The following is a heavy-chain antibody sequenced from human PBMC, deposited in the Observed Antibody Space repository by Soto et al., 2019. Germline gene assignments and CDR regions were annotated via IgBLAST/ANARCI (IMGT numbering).Heavy chain of an antibody. CDR1: GYTFTSYA. D-gene: IGHD6-13*01. J-gene: IGHJ4*02. V-gene: IGHV1-3*01. CDR3: ARARPREYSSSWYVDY. Sequence: GASVKVSCKASGYTFTSYAMHWVRQAPGQRLEWMGWINAGNGNTKYSQKFQGRVTITRDTSASTAYMELSSLRSEDTAVYYCARARPREYSSSWYVDYWGQGTLVTVSS. CDR2: INAGNGNT.